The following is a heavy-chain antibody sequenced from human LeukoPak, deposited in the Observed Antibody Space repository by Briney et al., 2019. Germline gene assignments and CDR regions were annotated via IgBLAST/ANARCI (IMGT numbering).Heavy chain of an antibody. Sequence: SETLSLTCTVSGGSISGSSYYWGWIRQPPGKGLEWIGSIYYSGSTYYNPSLKSRVTISVDTSKNQFSLKLSSVTAADTAVYYCARQYYDILTGSRGPGDYWGQGTLVTASS. CDR1: GGSISGSSYY. D-gene: IGHD3-9*01. J-gene: IGHJ4*02. V-gene: IGHV4-39*01. CDR3: ARQYYDILTGSRGPGDY. CDR2: IYYSGST.